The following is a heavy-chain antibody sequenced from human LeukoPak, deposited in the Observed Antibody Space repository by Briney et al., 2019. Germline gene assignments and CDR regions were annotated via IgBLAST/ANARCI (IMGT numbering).Heavy chain of an antibody. CDR3: ARRVYCSSTSCPRCAFDI. J-gene: IGHJ3*02. D-gene: IGHD2-2*01. CDR2: IYHSGST. CDR1: GYSISSGYY. V-gene: IGHV4-38-2*01. Sequence: SETLSLTCAVSGYSISSGYYWGWIRQPPGKGLEWIGSIYHSGSTYYNPSLKSRVTISVDTSKNQFSLKLSSVTAADTAVYYCARRVYCSSTSCPRCAFDIWGQGTMVTVSS.